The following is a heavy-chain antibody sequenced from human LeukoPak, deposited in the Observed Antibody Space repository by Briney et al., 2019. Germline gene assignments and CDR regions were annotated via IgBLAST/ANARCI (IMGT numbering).Heavy chain of an antibody. CDR2: ISWDGGST. Sequence: PGGSLRLSCVASGFTFDDYTMHWVRQAPGKGLEWVSLISWDGGSTYYADSVKGRFTISRDNSKNSLYLQMNSLRTEDTALYYCAKGLNTAMAYYYYYGMDVWGQGTTVTVSS. D-gene: IGHD5-18*01. V-gene: IGHV3-43*01. CDR1: GFTFDDYT. J-gene: IGHJ6*02. CDR3: AKGLNTAMAYYYYYGMDV.